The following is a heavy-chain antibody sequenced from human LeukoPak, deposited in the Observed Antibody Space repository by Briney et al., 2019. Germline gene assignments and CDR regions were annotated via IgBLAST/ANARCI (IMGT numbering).Heavy chain of an antibody. Sequence: PSETLSLTCTVSGGSISSYYWSWIRQPPGKGLEWIGYIYYSGSTNYNPSLKSRVTISVDTSKNQFSLKLSSVTAADTAVYYCASTWDRSSWYLPSRWGQGTLVTVSS. V-gene: IGHV4-59*01. D-gene: IGHD6-13*01. CDR1: GGSISSYY. CDR3: ASTWDRSSWYLPSR. J-gene: IGHJ4*02. CDR2: IYYSGST.